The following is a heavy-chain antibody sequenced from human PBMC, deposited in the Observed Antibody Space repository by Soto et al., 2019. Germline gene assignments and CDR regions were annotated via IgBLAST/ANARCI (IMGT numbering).Heavy chain of an antibody. V-gene: IGHV4-59*01. CDR1: GGSISSYY. D-gene: IGHD3-3*01. CDR3: ARTRGEDYDFWSGYLLFDD. J-gene: IGHJ4*02. Sequence: SETLSLTCTVSGGSISSYYWSWIRQPPGKGLEWIGYIYYSGSTNYNPSLKSRVTISVDTSKNQFSLKLSSVTAADTAVYYCARTRGEDYDFWSGYLLFDDWGQGTLVTVSS. CDR2: IYYSGST.